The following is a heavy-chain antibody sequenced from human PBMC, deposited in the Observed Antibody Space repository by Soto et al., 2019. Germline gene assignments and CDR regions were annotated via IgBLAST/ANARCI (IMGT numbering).Heavy chain of an antibody. V-gene: IGHV1-2*04. D-gene: IGHD2-15*01. CDR2: INPNSGGT. Sequence: ASVKVSFKASGYTFTGYYMHWVRQAPGQGLEWMGWINPNSGGTNYAQKFQGWVTMTRDTSISTAYMELSRLRSDDTAVYYCARDLMGCSGGSCYLFDYWGQGTLVTVSS. CDR1: GYTFTGYY. CDR3: ARDLMGCSGGSCYLFDY. J-gene: IGHJ4*02.